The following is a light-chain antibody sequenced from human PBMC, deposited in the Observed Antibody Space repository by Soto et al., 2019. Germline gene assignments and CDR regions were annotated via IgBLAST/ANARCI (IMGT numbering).Light chain of an antibody. V-gene: IGKV3D-15*02. J-gene: IGKJ1*01. Sequence: EIEMTQSPATLSASPGERAPLSCRASHSVRSDLAWYQQKPGQSPRLLIFDASTRATGIPARFSGSGSGTEFTLTISRLEPEDFAVYYCQQYAGSPETFGQGTKVDIK. CDR2: DAS. CDR1: HSVRSD. CDR3: QQYAGSPET.